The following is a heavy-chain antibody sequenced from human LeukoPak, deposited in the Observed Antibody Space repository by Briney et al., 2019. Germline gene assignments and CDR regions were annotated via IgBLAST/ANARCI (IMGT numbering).Heavy chain of an antibody. CDR3: ARDGGYSGYDWPWNAGYYYYYMDV. CDR2: IYYSGST. Sequence: SETLSLTCTVSGGSISSSSYYWGWIRQPPGKGLEWIGYIYYSGSTNYNPSLKSRVTISVDTSKNQFSLKLSSVTAADTAVYYCARDGGYSGYDWPWNAGYYYYYMDVWGKGTTVTVSS. V-gene: IGHV4-61*01. D-gene: IGHD5-12*01. J-gene: IGHJ6*03. CDR1: GGSISSSSYY.